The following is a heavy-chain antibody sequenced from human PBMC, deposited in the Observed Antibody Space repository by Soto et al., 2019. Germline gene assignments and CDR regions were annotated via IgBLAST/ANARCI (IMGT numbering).Heavy chain of an antibody. Sequence: QVHLQESGPGLVKPSQTLSLTCTVSCGSINSDGYYWSWIRQHPEKGLEGIGYINYRGTTHYNPSLESRLTISVDTSETQFSLQLTSVIAADTALYYCARESYSFGRAFDIWGHGTLVTVSS. CDR2: INYRGTT. D-gene: IGHD5-18*01. CDR3: ARESYSFGRAFDI. CDR1: CGSINSDGYY. V-gene: IGHV4-31*03. J-gene: IGHJ4*01.